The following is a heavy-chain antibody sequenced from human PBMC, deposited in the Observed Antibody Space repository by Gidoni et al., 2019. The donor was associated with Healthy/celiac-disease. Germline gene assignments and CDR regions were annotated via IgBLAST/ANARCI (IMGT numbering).Heavy chain of an antibody. CDR1: GGSISSSSYY. Sequence: QLQLQASGPGLVKPSETLSLTCPVPGGSISSSSYYWGWIRQPPGKGLEWIGSIYYSGSTYYNPSLKSRVTISVDTSKNQFSLKLSSVTAADTAVYYCARGRYNWNDVPHDYWGQGTLVTVSS. J-gene: IGHJ4*02. CDR2: IYYSGST. V-gene: IGHV4-39*01. CDR3: ARGRYNWNDVPHDY. D-gene: IGHD1-20*01.